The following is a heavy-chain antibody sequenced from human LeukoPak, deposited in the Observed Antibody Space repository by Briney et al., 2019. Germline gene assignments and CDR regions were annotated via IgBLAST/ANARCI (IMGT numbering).Heavy chain of an antibody. CDR1: GFTVSTNY. CDR2: ISSSGTTI. Sequence: GGSLRLSCAASGFTVSTNYMNWVRQAPGKGLEWVSYISSSGTTIYYADSVKGRFSISRDNAENSLYLQMSSLRAEDTAVYYCAREWYSSSAYYGMDVWGQGTTVTVSS. V-gene: IGHV3-48*03. CDR3: AREWYSSSAYYGMDV. J-gene: IGHJ6*02. D-gene: IGHD6-6*01.